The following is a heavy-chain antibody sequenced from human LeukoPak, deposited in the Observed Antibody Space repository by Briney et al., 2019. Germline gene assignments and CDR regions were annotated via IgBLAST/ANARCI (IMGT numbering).Heavy chain of an antibody. Sequence: SETLSLTCTVSGGSLSSGGNYWSWIRQHPGKGLEWFGYIYYSGNTFYNPSLKSRVTISVDTSKNQFSLKLSSVTAADTAVYYCARAPIYNEHADWFDPWGQGTLVTVSS. CDR3: ARAPIYNEHADWFDP. CDR2: IYYSGNT. CDR1: GGSLSSGGNY. D-gene: IGHD5-24*01. V-gene: IGHV4-31*03. J-gene: IGHJ5*02.